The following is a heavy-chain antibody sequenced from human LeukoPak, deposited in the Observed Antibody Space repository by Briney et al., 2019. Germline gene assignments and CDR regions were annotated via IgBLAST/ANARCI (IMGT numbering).Heavy chain of an antibody. Sequence: GGSLRLSCAASGFTFSSYWMNWRRQAPGKGLEGVAYIKKDGSEKYYVDSVKGRFTISRDNTKSSLYLQMNSLRAEDAAVYYCARHTSGQPFDYWGQGTLVTVSS. J-gene: IGHJ4*02. D-gene: IGHD6-19*01. CDR1: GFTFSSYW. CDR3: ARHTSGQPFDY. V-gene: IGHV3-7*05. CDR2: IKKDGSEK.